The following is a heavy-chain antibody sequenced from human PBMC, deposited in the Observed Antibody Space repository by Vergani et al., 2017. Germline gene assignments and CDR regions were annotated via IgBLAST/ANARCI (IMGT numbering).Heavy chain of an antibody. J-gene: IGHJ4*02. CDR3: ARDYINSSSLGYFDY. Sequence: EVQLVESGGGLVQPGGSLRLSCAASGFTFSSYDMHWVRQATGKGLEWVSVIGTAGDTYYPGSVKGRFTISSENAKNSLYLQMNSLRAGDTAVYYCARDYINSSSLGYFDYWGQGTLVTVSS. CDR2: IGTAGDT. CDR1: GFTFSSYD. D-gene: IGHD6-6*01. V-gene: IGHV3-13*01.